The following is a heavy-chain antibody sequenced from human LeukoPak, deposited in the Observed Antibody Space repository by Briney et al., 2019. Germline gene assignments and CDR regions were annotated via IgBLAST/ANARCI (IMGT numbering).Heavy chain of an antibody. CDR1: GGSFSGYY. Sequence: SETLSLTCAVYGGSFSGYYWSWIRQPPGKGLEWIGEINHSGSTNYNPSLKSRVTISVDTSKNQFSLKLSSVTAADTAVYYCAVGNYYDSSGYYYASGLGYWGQGTLVTVSS. CDR3: AVGNYYDSSGYYYASGLGY. J-gene: IGHJ4*02. V-gene: IGHV4-34*01. CDR2: INHSGST. D-gene: IGHD3-22*01.